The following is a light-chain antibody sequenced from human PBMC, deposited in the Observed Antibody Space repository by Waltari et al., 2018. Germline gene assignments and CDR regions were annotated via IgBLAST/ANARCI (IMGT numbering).Light chain of an antibody. V-gene: IGKV3-11*01. CDR2: DAT. J-gene: IGKJ4*01. CDR1: QTVYNY. CDR3: QQCKSWPFT. Sequence: DIVMTQSPTTLSLSPGERVTLSCRASQTVYNYLAWYQQKAGQAPRLLIYDATKRATGVPARFSGSGFGADFTLTINSLEPEDFVVYYCQQCKSWPFTFGGGSRVDIK.